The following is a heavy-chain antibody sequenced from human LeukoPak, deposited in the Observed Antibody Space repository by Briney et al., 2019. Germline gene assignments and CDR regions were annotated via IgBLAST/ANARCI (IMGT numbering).Heavy chain of an antibody. V-gene: IGHV3-23*01. CDR2: ISGSGSGGST. D-gene: IGHD5-18*01. CDR1: GFTFSSSA. CDR3: AKDDRIQTRRYSYNY. J-gene: IGHJ4*02. Sequence: GGSLRLSCAASGFTFSSSAMSWVRQAPGKGLEWVSSISGSGSGGSTYYADSVKGRFTISKDNSMNTLYLQMNSLRAEDTAVYYCAKDDRIQTRRYSYNYWGQGTLVTVSS.